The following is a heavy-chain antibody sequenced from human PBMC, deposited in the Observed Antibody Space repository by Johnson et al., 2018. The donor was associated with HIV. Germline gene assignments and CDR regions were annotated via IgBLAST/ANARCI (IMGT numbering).Heavy chain of an antibody. CDR2: IKSKTDGGTT. CDR3: TTQYVLGGLIACDI. J-gene: IGHJ3*02. Sequence: EQLVESGGGLVQPGGSLRLSCAASGFTVSSNYMSWFRQAPGKGLEWVGRIKSKTDGGTTDYAAPVKGRFTISRDDSKNTLYLQMNSLKTEDTAVYYCTTQYVLGGLIACDIWGQGTMVTVSS. CDR1: GFTVSSNY. D-gene: IGHD1-26*01. V-gene: IGHV3-15*01.